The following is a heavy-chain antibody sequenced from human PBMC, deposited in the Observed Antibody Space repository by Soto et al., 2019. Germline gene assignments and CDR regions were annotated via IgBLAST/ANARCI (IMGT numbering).Heavy chain of an antibody. V-gene: IGHV1-69*13. CDR2: IIPIFGTA. Sequence: SVHVSCKASGGTVSSYAISWVRQAPGQGLEWMGGIIPIFGTANYAQKFQGRVTITADESTSTAYMELSSLRSEDTAVYYCAREPGVRGVITYYYYYGMDVWGQRTTVTV. CDR3: AREPGVRGVITYYYYYGMDV. CDR1: GGTVSSYA. J-gene: IGHJ6*02. D-gene: IGHD3-10*01.